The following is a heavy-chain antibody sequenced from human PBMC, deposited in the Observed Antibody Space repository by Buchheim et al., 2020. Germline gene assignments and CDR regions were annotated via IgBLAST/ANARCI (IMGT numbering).Heavy chain of an antibody. V-gene: IGHV4-59*01. CDR3: ARGSLVAPRTFDY. Sequence: QVQLQESGPGLVKPSETLSLTCTVSGGSINNYYWSWIRQPPGKGLEWIGYIYYSGSTDYNPSLKSRVTISVDTSKNHFSLKLSSVTAADTAVYYCARGSLVAPRTFDYWGQGTL. CDR2: IYYSGST. CDR1: GGSINNYY. J-gene: IGHJ4*02.